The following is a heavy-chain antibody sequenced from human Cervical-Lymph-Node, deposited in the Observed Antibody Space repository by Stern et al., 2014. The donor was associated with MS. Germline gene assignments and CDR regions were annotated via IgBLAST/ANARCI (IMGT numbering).Heavy chain of an antibody. CDR3: ARDVGMDS. CDR1: GVSISPYY. D-gene: IGHD6-13*01. J-gene: IGHJ5*01. V-gene: IGHV4-59*01. Sequence: QLQLQESGPGLVKPSETLSLTCTVSGVSISPYYWSWIRQPPGKGLEWIGYIYYSGSTTYNPSLKSRVTMSVDTSRSQFSLKLSSVTAADTAVYYCARDVGMDSWGQGTLVTVSS. CDR2: IYYSGST.